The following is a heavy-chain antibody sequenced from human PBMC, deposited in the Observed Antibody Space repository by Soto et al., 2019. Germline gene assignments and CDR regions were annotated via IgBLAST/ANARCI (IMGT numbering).Heavy chain of an antibody. CDR1: SGSINNYY. J-gene: IGHJ4*01. CDR3: ARESPTTGTNYYFDS. CDR2: IYYSGST. D-gene: IGHD1-1*01. V-gene: IGHV4-59*01. Sequence: SETLSLTCTVSSGSINNYYWSGILQPPGKGLEWIGYIYYSGSTNYNPSLKSRVTVSVDTSKNQFSLKLSSVTAADTAVYYCARESPTTGTNYYFDSWGHGTLVTVS.